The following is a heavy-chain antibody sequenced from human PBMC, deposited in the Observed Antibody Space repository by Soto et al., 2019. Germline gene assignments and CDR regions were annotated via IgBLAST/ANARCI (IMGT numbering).Heavy chain of an antibody. J-gene: IGHJ6*02. CDR2: IYYSVST. Sequence: SETLSLTCTVSGGSISSYYWSWIRQPPGKGLEWIGNIYYSVSTNYNPSLKSRVTISVDTSKNQFSLKLSSVTAADTAVYYCARDQGGYNRIDYYYGMDVWGQGTKVTVSS. CDR3: ARDQGGYNRIDYYYGMDV. D-gene: IGHD5-18*01. V-gene: IGHV4-59*01. CDR1: GGSISSYY.